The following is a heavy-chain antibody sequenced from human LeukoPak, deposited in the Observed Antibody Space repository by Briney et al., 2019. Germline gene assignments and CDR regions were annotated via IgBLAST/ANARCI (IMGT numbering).Heavy chain of an antibody. V-gene: IGHV1-69*13. CDR3: AREPGIAVAGTPDY. J-gene: IGHJ4*02. CDR2: IIPIFGTA. D-gene: IGHD6-19*01. Sequence: APVKVSCRASGGTFSSYAISWVRQAPGQGLEWMGGIIPIFGTANYAQKFQGRVTITADESTSTAYMELSSLRSEDTAVYYCAREPGIAVAGTPDYWGQGTLVTVSS. CDR1: GGTFSSYA.